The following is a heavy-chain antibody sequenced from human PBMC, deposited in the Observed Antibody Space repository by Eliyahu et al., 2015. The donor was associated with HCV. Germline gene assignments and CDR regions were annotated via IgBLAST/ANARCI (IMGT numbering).Heavy chain of an antibody. V-gene: IGHV4-34*01. D-gene: IGHD6-13*01. CDR3: ARGDPHSPPVLDAFDI. J-gene: IGHJ3*02. CDR2: INHSGST. Sequence: QVQLQQWGAGLLKPSETLSLTCAVYGGSFSGYYWSWIRQPPGKGLEWIGEINHSGSTNYNPSLKSRVTISVDTSKNQFSLKLSSVTAADTAVYYCARGDPHSPPVLDAFDIWGQGTMVTVSS. CDR1: GGSFSGYY.